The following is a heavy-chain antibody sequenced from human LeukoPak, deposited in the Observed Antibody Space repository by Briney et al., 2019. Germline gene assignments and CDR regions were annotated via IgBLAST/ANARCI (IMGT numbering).Heavy chain of an antibody. V-gene: IGHV1-2*02. D-gene: IGHD3-10*01. CDR2: INPNSGGT. CDR3: ARVEFSPRSAMDV. J-gene: IGHJ6*02. Sequence: ASVKVSCKASGYTFTGYYVHWVRQAPGQGLEWMGWINPNSGGTNYAQKFQGRVTMTRDTSISTAYMELSSLRSDDTAVYYCARVEFSPRSAMDVWGQGTTVTVSS. CDR1: GYTFTGYY.